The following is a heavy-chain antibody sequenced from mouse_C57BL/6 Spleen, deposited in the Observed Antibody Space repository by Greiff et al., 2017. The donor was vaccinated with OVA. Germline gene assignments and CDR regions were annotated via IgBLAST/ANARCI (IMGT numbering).Heavy chain of an antibody. D-gene: IGHD1-1*02. CDR1: GYAFSSSW. V-gene: IGHV1-82*01. CDR3: ARGWPYAMDY. J-gene: IGHJ4*01. CDR2: IYPGDGDT. Sequence: QVQLKQSGPELVKPGASVKISCKASGYAFSSSWMNWVKQRPGKGLEWIGRIYPGDGDTNYNGKFKGKATLTADKSSSTAYMQLSSLTSEDSAVYFCARGWPYAMDYWGQGTSVTVSS.